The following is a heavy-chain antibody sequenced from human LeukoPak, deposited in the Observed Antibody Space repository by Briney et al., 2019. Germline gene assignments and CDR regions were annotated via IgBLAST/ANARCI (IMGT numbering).Heavy chain of an antibody. Sequence: GGSLRLSCAASGFTFSSYWMSWVRQAPGKGLEWVANIKQDGSEKYYVDSVKGRFTVSRDNAKNSLYLQMNSLRAEDTAVYYCATDRGDLYGDYEDYWGQGTLVTVSS. CDR3: ATDRGDLYGDYEDY. CDR2: IKQDGSEK. CDR1: GFTFSSYW. D-gene: IGHD4-17*01. J-gene: IGHJ4*02. V-gene: IGHV3-7*01.